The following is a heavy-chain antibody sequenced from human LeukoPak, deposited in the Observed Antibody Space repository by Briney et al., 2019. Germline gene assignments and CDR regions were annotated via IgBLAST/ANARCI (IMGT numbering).Heavy chain of an antibody. CDR1: GFTFSSYA. Sequence: PGGSLRLSCAASGFTFSSYAMSWVRQAPGKGLEWVSAISGSGGNTYYAESVKGRFTISRDNSKNTLYLQMNSLRAEDTALYYASGHGSSSYWGQGTLVAVSS. CDR2: ISGSGGNT. D-gene: IGHD6-13*01. CDR3: SGHGSSSY. V-gene: IGHV3-23*01. J-gene: IGHJ4*02.